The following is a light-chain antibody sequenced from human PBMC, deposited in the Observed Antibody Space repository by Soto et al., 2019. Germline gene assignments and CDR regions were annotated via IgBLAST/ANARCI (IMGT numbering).Light chain of an antibody. CDR3: QQANSLAWT. CDR2: AAS. J-gene: IGKJ1*01. CDR1: QGISSW. V-gene: IGKV1-12*02. Sequence: DIQMTQSPSSVSASVGDRVTITCRASQGISSWVAWYQQKPGKAPKLLIYAASILQSGVPSRFSGSGSGTDFTLPISILQPEDFATYYSQQANSLAWTFGQGTKVEIK.